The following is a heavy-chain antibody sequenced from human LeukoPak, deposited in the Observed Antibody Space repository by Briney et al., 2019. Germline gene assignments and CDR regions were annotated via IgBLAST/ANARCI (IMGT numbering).Heavy chain of an antibody. CDR2: IRYDGSNK. CDR1: GFTFSSYG. V-gene: IGHV3-30*02. D-gene: IGHD1-26*01. J-gene: IGHJ4*02. Sequence: GGSLRLSCAASGFTFSSYGMHWVRQAPGKGLEWVAFIRYDGSNKYYADSVKGRFTISRDNSKNTLYLQMNSLRAEDTAVYYRAKGDTTWELPHDYWGQGTLVTVSS. CDR3: AKGDTTWELPHDY.